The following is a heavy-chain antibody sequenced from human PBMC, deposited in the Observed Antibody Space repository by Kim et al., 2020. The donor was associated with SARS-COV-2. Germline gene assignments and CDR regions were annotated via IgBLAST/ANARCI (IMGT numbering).Heavy chain of an antibody. V-gene: IGHV3-73*01. CDR3: TRVPGTTLAFCDAYDI. Sequence: GGSLRPSCAASGFSFSDSAMHWVRQASGKGLEWVGRIRSKANSYATTYAASVKGRFTISRDDSKNAAYLQMNSLKTEDTAVYYCTRVPGTTLAFCDAYDIWGQEAMVTASS. D-gene: IGHD1-1*01. J-gene: IGHJ3*02. CDR2: IRSKANSYAT. CDR1: GFSFSDSA.